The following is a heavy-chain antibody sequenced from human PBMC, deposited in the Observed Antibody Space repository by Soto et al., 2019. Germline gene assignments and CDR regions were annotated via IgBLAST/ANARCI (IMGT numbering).Heavy chain of an antibody. CDR3: ELFWSGFLSSRPKLPEFGVEDV. CDR2: IIPIFGTA. CDR1: GGTFSSYA. D-gene: IGHD3-3*01. V-gene: IGHV1-69*13. J-gene: IGHJ6*02. Sequence: ASVKVSCKASGGTFSSYAISWVRQAPGQGLEWMGGIIPIFGTANYAQKFQGRVTITADESTSTAYMELSSLRSEDTAVYYCELFWSGFLSSRPKLPEFGVEDVWGQGTTVTVSS.